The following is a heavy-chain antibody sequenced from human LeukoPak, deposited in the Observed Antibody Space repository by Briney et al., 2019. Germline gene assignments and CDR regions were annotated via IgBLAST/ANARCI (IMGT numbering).Heavy chain of an antibody. CDR3: ARSGHLWFGDQGAYFDY. CDR1: GFTFSSYS. D-gene: IGHD3-10*01. J-gene: IGHJ4*02. V-gene: IGHV3-21*01. CDR2: ISSSSYT. Sequence: GSLRLSCAASGFTFSSYSMNWVRQAPGKGLEWVSSISSSSYTYYADSVKGRFTISRDNAKNSLYLQMNSLRAEDTAVYYCARSGHLWFGDQGAYFDYWGQGTLVTVSS.